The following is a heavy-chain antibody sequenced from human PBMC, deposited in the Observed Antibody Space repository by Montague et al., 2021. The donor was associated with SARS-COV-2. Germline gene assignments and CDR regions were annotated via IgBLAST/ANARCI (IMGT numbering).Heavy chain of an antibody. CDR3: ARHSTTHSFDP. V-gene: IGHV4-39*01. J-gene: IGHJ5*02. Sequence: SETLSLTCVVSSGSISPSDTHYWGWVRQAPGQGLEWIATISYSGSTSYNPPLRSRVTISVDTSKNPISLNLRSVTAADMSVYYCARHSTTHSFDPWGQGILVTVSS. CDR2: ISYSGST. D-gene: IGHD1-1*01. CDR1: SGSISPSDTHY.